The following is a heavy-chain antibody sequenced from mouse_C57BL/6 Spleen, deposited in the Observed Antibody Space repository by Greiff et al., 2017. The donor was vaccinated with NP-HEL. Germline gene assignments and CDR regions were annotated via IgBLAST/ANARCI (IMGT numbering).Heavy chain of an antibody. J-gene: IGHJ2*01. Sequence: EVKLVESGGGLVKPGGSLKLSCAASGFTFSSYTMSWVRQTPEKRLEWVATISGGGGNTYYPDSVKGRFTISRDNAKNTLYLQMSSLRSEDTALYYCARQGGENYFDYWGQGTTLTVSS. V-gene: IGHV5-9*01. CDR3: ARQGGENYFDY. CDR2: ISGGGGNT. CDR1: GFTFSSYT.